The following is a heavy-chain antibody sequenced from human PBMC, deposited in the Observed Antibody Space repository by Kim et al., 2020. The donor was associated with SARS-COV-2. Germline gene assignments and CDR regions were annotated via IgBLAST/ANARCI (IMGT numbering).Heavy chain of an antibody. CDR3: AREREMGWLRYFDY. Sequence: GGSLRLSCAASGFTFSSYGMHWVRQAPGKGLEWVAVIWYDGSNKYYADSVKGRFTISRDNSKNTLYLQMNSLRAEDTAVYYCAREREMGWLRYFDYWGQGTLVTVSS. V-gene: IGHV3-33*01. CDR2: IWYDGSNK. CDR1: GFTFSSYG. J-gene: IGHJ4*02. D-gene: IGHD5-12*01.